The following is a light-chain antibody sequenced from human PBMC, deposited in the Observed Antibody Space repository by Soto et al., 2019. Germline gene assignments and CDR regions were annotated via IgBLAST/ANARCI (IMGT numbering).Light chain of an antibody. CDR1: SSDVGGYNY. Sequence: QSALTQPRSVSVSPGQSVTISCTGTSSDVGGYNYVSWYQQHPGKAPKLMIYDVSKRPSGVPDRFSGSKSGNTASLTISGLQAEDEADYYCCSYAGSYKKVFGTGTKVT. CDR2: DVS. CDR3: CSYAGSYKKV. J-gene: IGLJ1*01. V-gene: IGLV2-11*01.